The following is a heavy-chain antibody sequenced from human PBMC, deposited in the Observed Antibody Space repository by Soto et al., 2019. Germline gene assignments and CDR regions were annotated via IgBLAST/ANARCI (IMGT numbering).Heavy chain of an antibody. D-gene: IGHD2-2*01. CDR3: ASVGSRSFSVWFDP. CDR1: GYTFTSNG. J-gene: IGHJ5*02. V-gene: IGHV1-18*01. Sequence: QGQLVQSGAEVKKPGASVKVSCKASGYTFTSNGISWLRQAPAQGLERMGWISAYNCNTNYAQNLQGRVTMTTDTSTSTAYMELRSLRTDNTAVYYCASVGSRSFSVWFDPWGQGTLVTVSS. CDR2: ISAYNCNT.